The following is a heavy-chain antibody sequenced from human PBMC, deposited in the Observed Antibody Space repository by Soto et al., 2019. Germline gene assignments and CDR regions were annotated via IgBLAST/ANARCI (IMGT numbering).Heavy chain of an antibody. CDR3: AKDPIFPESYYYDSSGLFFVRGMDV. V-gene: IGHV3-23*01. D-gene: IGHD3-22*01. CDR1: GFTFSSYA. J-gene: IGHJ6*02. Sequence: GGSLRLSCAASGFTFSSYAMSWVRQAPGKGLEWVSAISGSGGSTYYADSVKGRFTISRDNSKNTLYLQMNSLRAEDTAVYYCAKDPIFPESYYYDSSGLFFVRGMDVWGQGTTVTVSS. CDR2: ISGSGGST.